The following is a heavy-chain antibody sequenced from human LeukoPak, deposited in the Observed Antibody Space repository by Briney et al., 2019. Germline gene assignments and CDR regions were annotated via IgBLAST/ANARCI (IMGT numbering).Heavy chain of an antibody. V-gene: IGHV1-2*02. CDR1: GYTFTGYY. Sequence: ASVKVSCKASGYTFTGYYMHWVRQAPGQGLEWMGWINPNGGGTNYAQKFQGRVTMTRDTSISTAYMELSRLRSDDTAVYYCARDPRRYCSSTSCYSVGDYWGQGTLVTVSS. CDR3: ARDPRRYCSSTSCYSVGDY. J-gene: IGHJ4*02. D-gene: IGHD2-2*02. CDR2: INPNGGGT.